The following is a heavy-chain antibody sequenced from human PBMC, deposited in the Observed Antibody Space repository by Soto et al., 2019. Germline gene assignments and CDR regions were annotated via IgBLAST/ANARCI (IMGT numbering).Heavy chain of an antibody. Sequence: GSLLLTCSASGVSYSISAMHWVRQATGKGLEWVAVISYCGSIKYYADSVKVRFTISRDNSKNTLYLQMNSLRADDTAVYYCARAEAVARPYYFDYWGQGTLDTVYS. CDR2: ISYCGSIK. J-gene: IGHJ4*02. CDR1: GVSYSISA. V-gene: IGHV3-30*14. CDR3: ARAEAVARPYYFDY. D-gene: IGHD6-19*01.